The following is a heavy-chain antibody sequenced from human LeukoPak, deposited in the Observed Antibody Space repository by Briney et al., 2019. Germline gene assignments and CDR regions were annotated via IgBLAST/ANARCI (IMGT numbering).Heavy chain of an antibody. D-gene: IGHD3-9*01. V-gene: IGHV4-4*02. CDR1: GGSFSSDNW. CDR2: IHHRGNT. CDR3: GKAGFWLPTV. Sequence: SETLSLTCAVSGGSFSSDNWWSWVRPPPGKGLERIEEIHHRGNTHYSPSLKRRVTKSYAESRNQFSQRLDSGTAADTAVYYFGKAGFWLPTVWGEGALVTVSS. J-gene: IGHJ4*02.